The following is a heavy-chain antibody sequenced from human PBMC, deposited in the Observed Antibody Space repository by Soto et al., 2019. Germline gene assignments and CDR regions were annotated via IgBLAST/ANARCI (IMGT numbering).Heavy chain of an antibody. D-gene: IGHD3-22*01. CDR1: GGSISSYY. Sequence: SETLYLTCTVSGGSISSYYWSWIRQPPGKGLEWIGYIYYSGSTNYNPSLKSRVTISLDTSKNQFSLKLSSVTAADTAVYYCARDHSSGDAFDIWGQGTMVTVSS. J-gene: IGHJ3*02. V-gene: IGHV4-59*01. CDR3: ARDHSSGDAFDI. CDR2: IYYSGST.